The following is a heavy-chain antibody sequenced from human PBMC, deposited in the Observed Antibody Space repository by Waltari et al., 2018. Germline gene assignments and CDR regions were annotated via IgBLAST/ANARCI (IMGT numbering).Heavy chain of an antibody. D-gene: IGHD3-9*01. CDR3: ARESLRYFDWLSNFDY. CDR2: ISSSGSTI. CDR1: GFTFSSYE. Sequence: EVQLVESGGGLVQPGGSLRLSCAASGFTFSSYEMNWVRQAPGKGLEWVSYISSSGSTIYYADSVKGRFTISRDNAKNSLYLQMNSLRAEDTAVYYCARESLRYFDWLSNFDYWGQGTLVTVSS. J-gene: IGHJ4*02. V-gene: IGHV3-48*03.